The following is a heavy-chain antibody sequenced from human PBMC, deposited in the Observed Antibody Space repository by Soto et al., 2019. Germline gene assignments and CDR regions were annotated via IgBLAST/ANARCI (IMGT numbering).Heavy chain of an antibody. Sequence: ASVKVSCKASGYTFTSYAMHWVRQAPGQRLEWMGWINAGNGNTKYSQKFQGRVTITRDTSASTAYMELSSLRSEDTAVYYCTTGPRDYYDSSGSLDYWGQGTLVTVSS. D-gene: IGHD3-22*01. CDR2: INAGNGNT. J-gene: IGHJ4*02. CDR1: GYTFTSYA. CDR3: TTGPRDYYDSSGSLDY. V-gene: IGHV1-3*01.